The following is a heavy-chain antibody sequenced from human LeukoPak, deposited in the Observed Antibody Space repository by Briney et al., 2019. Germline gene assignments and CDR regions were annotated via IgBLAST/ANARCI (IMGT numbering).Heavy chain of an antibody. J-gene: IGHJ5*01. Sequence: GGSLRLSCAASGFIFSNHWMKWFRQAPGKGLVWLANINQDGSEKYYVDSVKGRFTISRDNAKNSLYLQMNSLRVEDTAVYYCARDGRSSNYKTNWFDSWGQGTLVTVSS. D-gene: IGHD4-11*01. CDR2: INQDGSEK. CDR1: GFIFSNHW. V-gene: IGHV3-7*04. CDR3: ARDGRSSNYKTNWFDS.